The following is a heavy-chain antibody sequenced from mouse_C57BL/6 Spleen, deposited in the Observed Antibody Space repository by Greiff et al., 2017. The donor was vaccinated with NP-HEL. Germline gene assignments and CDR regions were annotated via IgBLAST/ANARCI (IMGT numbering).Heavy chain of an antibody. CDR3: ARADYTTRRLEV. V-gene: IGHV1-69*01. Sequence: QVQLKQPGAELVMPGASVKLSCKASGYTFTSYWMHWVKQRPGQGLEWIGEIDPSDSYTNYNQKFKGKSTLTVDKSSSTAYMQLSSLTSEDSAVYYCARADYTTRRLEVWGTGTTVTASS. J-gene: IGHJ1*03. CDR1: GYTFTSYW. D-gene: IGHD2-4*01. CDR2: IDPSDSYT.